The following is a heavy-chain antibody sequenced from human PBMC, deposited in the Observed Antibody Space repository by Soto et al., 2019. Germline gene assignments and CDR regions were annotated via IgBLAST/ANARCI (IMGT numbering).Heavy chain of an antibody. V-gene: IGHV4-34*01. D-gene: IGHD6-13*01. CDR2: INHSGST. CDR3: ARGVAAAQRFDY. CDR1: GGSFSGYY. J-gene: IGHJ4*02. Sequence: SETLSLTCAVYGGSFSGYYWSWIRQPPGKGLEWIGEINHSGSTNYNPSLKSRVTISVDTSKNQFSLKLSSVTAADTAVYYCARGVAAAQRFDYWGQGTLVTVSS.